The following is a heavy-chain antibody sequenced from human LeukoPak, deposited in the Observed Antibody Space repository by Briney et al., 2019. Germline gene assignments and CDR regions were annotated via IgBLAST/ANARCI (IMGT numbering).Heavy chain of an antibody. D-gene: IGHD6-13*01. V-gene: IGHV3-23*01. CDR1: GFTFSSYA. J-gene: IGHJ6*02. CDR2: ISGSGGST. Sequence: GALRLSCAASGFTFSSYAMSWVRQAPGKGLEWVSAISGSGGSTYYADSVKGRITISRDNSKNTLYLQMNSLRAEDTAVYYCAKSAIAAAGTAPLDSYYYGMDVWGQGTTVTVSS. CDR3: AKSAIAAAGTAPLDSYYYGMDV.